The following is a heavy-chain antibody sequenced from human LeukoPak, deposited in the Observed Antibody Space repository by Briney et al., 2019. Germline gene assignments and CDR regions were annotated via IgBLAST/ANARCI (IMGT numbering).Heavy chain of an antibody. J-gene: IGHJ4*02. CDR2: SSYNGNT. D-gene: IGHD3-10*01. V-gene: IGHV4-59*01. CDR3: ARGALLWFGAKMEYYFDS. Sequence: SETLSLTCTVSGAYFTNYYWSFIRQPPGKGLEWIGFSSYNGNTNYNPSSKSRLTISVDMSKNQFSMRLKSVTAADTAVYYCARGALLWFGAKMEYYFDSWGQGTPLTVSS. CDR1: GAYFTNYY.